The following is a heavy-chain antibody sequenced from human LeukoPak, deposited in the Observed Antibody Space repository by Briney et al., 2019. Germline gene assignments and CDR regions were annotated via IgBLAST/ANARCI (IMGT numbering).Heavy chain of an antibody. CDR2: IIPIFGTA. J-gene: IGHJ4*02. V-gene: IGHV1-69*05. D-gene: IGHD2-8*01. CDR1: GGTFSSCA. Sequence: GASVKVSCKASGGTFSSCAISWVRQAPGQGLEWMGGIIPIFGTANYAQKFQGRVTMTRDTSTSTVYMELSSLRSEDTAVYYCARVPYCSNGICYTHYYCDYWGQGTLVTVSS. CDR3: ARVPYCSNGICYTHYYCDY.